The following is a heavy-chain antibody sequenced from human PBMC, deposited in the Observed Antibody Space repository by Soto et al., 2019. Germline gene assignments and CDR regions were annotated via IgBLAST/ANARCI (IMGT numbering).Heavy chain of an antibody. CDR1: GYSFTSYW. CDR2: IYPGDSDT. CDR3: ARSQLATNDYYYYYGMDV. Sequence: GESLKISCKGSGYSFTSYWIGWVRQMPGKGLEWMGIIYPGDSDTRYSPSFQGQVTITADKSISTAYLQWGSLKASDTAMYYCARSQLATNDYYYYYGMDVWGQGTTVTVSS. V-gene: IGHV5-51*01. D-gene: IGHD5-12*01. J-gene: IGHJ6*02.